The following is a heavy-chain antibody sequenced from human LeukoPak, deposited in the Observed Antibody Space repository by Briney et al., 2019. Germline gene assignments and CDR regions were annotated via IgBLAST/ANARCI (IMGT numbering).Heavy chain of an antibody. CDR2: ISSTSSYI. CDR1: GFNFSTYN. D-gene: IGHD5-18*01. CDR3: AREKKQLWLLRRGDYYYYMDV. Sequence: AGGSLRLSCAASGFNFSTYNMNWVRQAPGKGLEWVSSISSTSSYIYYADSLKGRFTISRDNAKNSLSLQMTSLRAEDTAVYYCAREKKQLWLLRRGDYYYYMDVWGKGTTVTVSS. J-gene: IGHJ6*03. V-gene: IGHV3-21*01.